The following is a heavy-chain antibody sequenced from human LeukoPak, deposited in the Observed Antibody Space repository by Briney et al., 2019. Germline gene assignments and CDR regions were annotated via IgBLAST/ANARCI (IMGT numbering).Heavy chain of an antibody. CDR1: GYTFTSYD. D-gene: IGHD2-2*01. CDR3: ARACSSTSCYRGNWFDP. J-gene: IGHJ5*02. V-gene: IGHV1-8*01. Sequence: ASVKVSCKASGYTFTSYDINWVRQATGQGLEWMGWMNPNSGNTGYARKFQGRVTMTRNTSISTAYMELSSLRSEDTAVYYCARACSSTSCYRGNWFDPWGQGTLVTVSS. CDR2: MNPNSGNT.